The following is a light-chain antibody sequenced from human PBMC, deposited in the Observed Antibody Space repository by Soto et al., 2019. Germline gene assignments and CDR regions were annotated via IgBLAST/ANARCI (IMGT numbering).Light chain of an antibody. Sequence: QSVLAHPPSASWTPGQRVAISFSGSISNIGSNTVNWYKQLPGTAPKVLIYSNNQRPSGVPDRFSGYKSGTSASLAISGLQSEDEADYYCAAWDDGLNGFWVFGTGTKVTVL. CDR3: AAWDDGLNGFWV. J-gene: IGLJ1*01. CDR1: ISNIGSNT. CDR2: SNN. V-gene: IGLV1-44*01.